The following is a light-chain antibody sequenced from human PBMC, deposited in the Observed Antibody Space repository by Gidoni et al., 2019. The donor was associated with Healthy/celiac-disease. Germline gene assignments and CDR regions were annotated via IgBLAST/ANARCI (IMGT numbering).Light chain of an antibody. J-gene: IGKJ1*01. CDR3: GT. CDR1: QSVSSS. Sequence: EIVLTQSPATLSLSPGERATLSCMASQSVSSSLAWYQQKPGQAPRLLIYDASNRATGIPARFSGSGSGTDFTLTISSLEPEAFAVYYPGTFGQGTKVEIK. V-gene: IGKV3-11*01. CDR2: DAS.